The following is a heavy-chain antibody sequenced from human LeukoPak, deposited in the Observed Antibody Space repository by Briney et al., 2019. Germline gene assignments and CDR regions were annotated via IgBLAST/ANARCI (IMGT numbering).Heavy chain of an antibody. D-gene: IGHD1-26*01. CDR2: ISSSSSYI. CDR3: ARELPYSGSPFDY. Sequence: PGGSLRLSCAASGFTFSNYWMHWVRQAPGKGLEWVSSISSSSSYISYADSVKGRFTISRDNAKNSLDLQMNSLRAEDTAVYYCARELPYSGSPFDYWGQGTLVTVSS. CDR1: GFTFSNYW. J-gene: IGHJ4*02. V-gene: IGHV3-21*01.